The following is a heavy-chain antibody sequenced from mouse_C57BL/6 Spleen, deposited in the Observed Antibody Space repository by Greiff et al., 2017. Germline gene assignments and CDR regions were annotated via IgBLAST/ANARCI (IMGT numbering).Heavy chain of an antibody. CDR1: GFSLTSYA. V-gene: IGHV2-9-1*01. Sequence: QVQLKQSGPGLVAPSQSLSITCTVSGFSLTSYAISWVRQPPGKGLEWLGVIWTGGGTNYNSALKSRLSISKDNSKSQVFLKMNSLQTDDTARYYCARKYYGSSYVHWYFDVWGTGTTVTVSS. J-gene: IGHJ1*03. CDR2: IWTGGGT. D-gene: IGHD1-1*01. CDR3: ARKYYGSSYVHWYFDV.